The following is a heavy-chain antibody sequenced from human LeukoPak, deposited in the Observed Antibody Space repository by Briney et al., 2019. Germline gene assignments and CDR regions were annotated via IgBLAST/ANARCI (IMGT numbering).Heavy chain of an antibody. D-gene: IGHD6-19*01. CDR3: AKRGWLVPIDY. J-gene: IGHJ4*02. CDR2: TGYSGNYT. CDR1: EFTFSSSA. V-gene: IGHV3-23*01. Sequence: GGSLRLSCAASEFTFSSSAMSWVRQAPGKGLEWVSTTGYSGNYTHCADSVKGRFTSSRDNSKNMLYLQMNSLRAEDTAVYYCAKRGWLVPIDYWGQGTLVAVSS.